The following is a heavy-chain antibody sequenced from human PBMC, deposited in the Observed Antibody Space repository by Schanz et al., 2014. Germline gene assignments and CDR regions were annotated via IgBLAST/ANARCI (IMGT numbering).Heavy chain of an antibody. J-gene: IGHJ6*02. CDR2: ISGSGCST. V-gene: IGHV3-23*04. CDR3: AKIRYDGSGYSLPYYGMDV. Sequence: EVQVVESGGGLVQPGGSLRLSCEASGFTLTSYALTWVRQAPGKGLAWVAGISGSGCSTDYADSVKGRFIIPRDNSKNTLYLQMNSLIAENTAVYYCAKIRYDGSGYSLPYYGMDVWGQGTTVIVSS. CDR1: GFTLTSYA. D-gene: IGHD3-22*01.